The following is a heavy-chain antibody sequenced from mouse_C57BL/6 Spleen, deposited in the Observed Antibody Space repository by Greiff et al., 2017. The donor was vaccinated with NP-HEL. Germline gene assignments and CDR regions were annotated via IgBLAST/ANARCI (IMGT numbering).Heavy chain of an antibody. J-gene: IGHJ2*01. CDR2: IYPRSGNT. V-gene: IGHV1-81*01. CDR3: GADEKGYFDY. Sequence: VQLSCKASGYTFTSYGISWVKQRTGQGLEWIGEIYPRSGNTYYNEKFKGKATLTADKSSSTAYMELRSLTSEDSAVYFCGADEKGYFDYWGQGTTLTVSS. CDR1: GYTFTSYG.